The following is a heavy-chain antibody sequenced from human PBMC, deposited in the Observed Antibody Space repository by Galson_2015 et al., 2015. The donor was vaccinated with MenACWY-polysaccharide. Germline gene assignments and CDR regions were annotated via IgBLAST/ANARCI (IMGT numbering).Heavy chain of an antibody. CDR2: IFHSGTT. Sequence: ETLSLTCAVSGYSISSGYYWGWIRQPPGKGLEWIASIFHSGTTYYNPSLKSRVTISVDTSKNQFSLKLSSVTAAGTAVYYCARVEKYSGSFYIRYWGQGTLVTVSS. D-gene: IGHD1-26*01. J-gene: IGHJ4*02. V-gene: IGHV4-38-2*01. CDR3: ARVEKYSGSFYIRY. CDR1: GYSISSGYY.